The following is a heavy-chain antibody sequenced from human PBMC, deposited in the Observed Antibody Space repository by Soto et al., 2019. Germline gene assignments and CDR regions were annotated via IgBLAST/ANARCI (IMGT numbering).Heavy chain of an antibody. CDR2: TYYRSRWYS. J-gene: IGHJ6*02. Sequence: LSQTLSLTCVGSGDTVSSNSVAWNWVRQSPSRGLEWLGRTYYRSRWYSDYAVSVRSRIDINADTSKNQVSLQLNSVTPEDTAVYYCARSEEDSDYYYYGMDVWGQGTTVTVSS. CDR3: ARSEEDSDYYYYGMDV. V-gene: IGHV6-1*01. D-gene: IGHD2-15*01. CDR1: GDTVSSNSVA.